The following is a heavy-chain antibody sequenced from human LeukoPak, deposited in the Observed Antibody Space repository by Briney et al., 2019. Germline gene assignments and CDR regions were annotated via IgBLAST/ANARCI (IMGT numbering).Heavy chain of an antibody. J-gene: IGHJ6*02. CDR3: ARDINYYYYGMDV. V-gene: IGHV3-23*01. CDR2: IRSGGGGT. CDR1: GFTFSNYA. Sequence: GGSLRLSCAASGFTFSNYAMIWVRQAPGRGLEWVSAIRSGGGGTLYADSVKGRFTISRDNSKNTLYLQMNSLRAEDTAVYYCARDINYYYYGMDVWGQGTTVTVSS.